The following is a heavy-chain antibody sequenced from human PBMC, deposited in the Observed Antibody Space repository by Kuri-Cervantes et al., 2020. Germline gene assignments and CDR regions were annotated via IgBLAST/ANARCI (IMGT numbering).Heavy chain of an antibody. V-gene: IGHV4-38-2*01. CDR2: IYHSGNT. J-gene: IGHJ4*02. D-gene: IGHD1-26*01. CDR1: GYSISSGYY. Sequence: SETLSLTCAVSGYSISSGYYWGWIRQPPGKGLQWIGSIYHSGNTYHNPSLKRRVTISVDTSKNQFSLKLNSVTAADTAVYYCGRQRRGGAYSFDYWGQGTQVTVSS. CDR3: GRQRRGGAYSFDY.